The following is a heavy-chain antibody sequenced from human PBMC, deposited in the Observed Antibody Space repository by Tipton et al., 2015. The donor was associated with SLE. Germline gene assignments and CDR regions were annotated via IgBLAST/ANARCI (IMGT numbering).Heavy chain of an antibody. J-gene: IGHJ4*02. CDR2: RHHGGST. Sequence: TLSLTCTVSGGSISSYYWSWIRQPPGKGLEWIGSRHHGGSTNYNPALTSRVTISGDPSKHQFSLRLTSVTAADTAVYYWVRDQVGVGDFDYWGQGALVTVSS. D-gene: IGHD3-16*01. CDR1: GGSISSYY. CDR3: VRDQVGVGDFDY. V-gene: IGHV4-59*01.